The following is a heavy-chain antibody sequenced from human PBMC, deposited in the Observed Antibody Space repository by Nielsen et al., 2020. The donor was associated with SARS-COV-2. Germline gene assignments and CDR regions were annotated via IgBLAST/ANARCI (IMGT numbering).Heavy chain of an antibody. CDR1: GGSISSYY. CDR3: ARSIPTYYYDSSGYYPGAFDI. CDR2: IYYSGST. D-gene: IGHD3-22*01. Sequence: SETLSLTCTVSGGSISSYYWSWIRQPPGKGLEWIGYIYYSGSTNYNPSLKSRVTISVDTSKNQFSLKLSSVTAADTAVYYCARSIPTYYYDSSGYYPGAFDIWGQGIMVTVSS. J-gene: IGHJ3*02. V-gene: IGHV4-59*01.